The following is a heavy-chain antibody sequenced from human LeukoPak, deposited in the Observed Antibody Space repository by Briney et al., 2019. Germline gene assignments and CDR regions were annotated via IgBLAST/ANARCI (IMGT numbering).Heavy chain of an antibody. CDR1: GFTFSGYG. CDR3: ARDWARGDSYYVDY. Sequence: GGSLRLSCAASGFTFSGYGMHWVRQAPGKGLECVALISTDGSNKDYADSVKGRVTISRDNSKNTLYLQMDSLRAEDTAVYYCARDWARGDSYYVDYWGQGTLVTVSS. V-gene: IGHV3-30*03. J-gene: IGHJ4*02. CDR2: ISTDGSNK. D-gene: IGHD2-21*02.